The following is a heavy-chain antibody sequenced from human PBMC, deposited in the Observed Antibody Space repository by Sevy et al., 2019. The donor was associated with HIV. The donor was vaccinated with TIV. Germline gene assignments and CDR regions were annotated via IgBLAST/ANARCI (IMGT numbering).Heavy chain of an antibody. V-gene: IGHV1-2*02. Sequence: ASLKVSCKASGYTFTGYYMHWVRQAPGQGLEWMGWINPNSGGTNYAQKFQGRVTMTRDTSISTAYMELSRLRSDDTAVYYCARVKDIVVVPAAPDYYGMDVWGQGTTVTVSS. CDR1: GYTFTGYY. CDR3: ARVKDIVVVPAAPDYYGMDV. D-gene: IGHD2-2*01. J-gene: IGHJ6*02. CDR2: INPNSGGT.